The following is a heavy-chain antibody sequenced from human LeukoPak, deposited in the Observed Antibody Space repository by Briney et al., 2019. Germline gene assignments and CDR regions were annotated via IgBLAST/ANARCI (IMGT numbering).Heavy chain of an antibody. V-gene: IGHV1-24*01. CDR2: FDPEDGET. CDR3: VGGAPNWGFDY. Sequence: ASVKDSCKVSGYTLTELSMHWVRQAPGKGLEWMGGFDPEDGETIYAQKFQGRVTMTEDTSTDTAYMELTSLRSEDTAVYYCVGGAPNWGFDYWGQGTLVTVSS. D-gene: IGHD7-27*01. J-gene: IGHJ4*02. CDR1: GYTLTELS.